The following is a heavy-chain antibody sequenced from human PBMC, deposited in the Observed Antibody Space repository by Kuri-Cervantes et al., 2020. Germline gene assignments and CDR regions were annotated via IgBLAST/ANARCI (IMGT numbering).Heavy chain of an antibody. D-gene: IGHD6-13*01. CDR3: ARTYSSSWLNWYFDL. V-gene: IGHV1-69*05. J-gene: IGHJ2*01. CDR1: GYIFTNYG. Sequence: SVKVSCKASGYIFTNYGFSWVRQAPGQGLEWMGGFIPVFGTANYAQKFQGRVTITTDESTSTAYMELSSLRSEDTAVYYCARTYSSSWLNWYFDLWGRGTLVTVSS. CDR2: FIPVFGTA.